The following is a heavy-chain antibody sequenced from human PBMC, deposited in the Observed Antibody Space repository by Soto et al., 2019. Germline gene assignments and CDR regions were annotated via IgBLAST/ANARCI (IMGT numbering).Heavy chain of an antibody. CDR2: VNPTFGTA. V-gene: IGHV1-69*12. D-gene: IGHD2-21*01. CDR1: GGTLSSNS. Sequence: QVQLVQSGAEMKKRGSSVKVTCKASGGTLSSNSISWVRQAPGQGLEWMGGVNPTFGTAKYAQMFQGRVALTAAESTSTSYMELRTLPSEDTAVYFFATDRGLFGHAKWGQGTRVSFSS. J-gene: IGHJ4*02. CDR3: ATDRGLFGHAK.